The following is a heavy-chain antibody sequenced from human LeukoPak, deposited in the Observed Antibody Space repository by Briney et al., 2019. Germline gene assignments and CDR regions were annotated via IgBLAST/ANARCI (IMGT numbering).Heavy chain of an antibody. CDR3: ARSGTVTTLDY. CDR1: GFTFSSYE. V-gene: IGHV3-48*03. CDR2: ISSSGSTI. Sequence: GGSLRLSCAASGFTFSSYEMNWVRQAPGKGLEWVSYISSSGSTIYYADSVKGRFTISRDNAKNSLYLQMNSLRAEDTAVHYCARSGTVTTLDYWGQGTLVTVSS. J-gene: IGHJ4*02. D-gene: IGHD4-17*01.